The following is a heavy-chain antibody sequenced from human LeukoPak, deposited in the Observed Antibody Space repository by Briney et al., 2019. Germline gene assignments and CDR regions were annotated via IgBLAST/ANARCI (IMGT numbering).Heavy chain of an antibody. V-gene: IGHV3-7*01. CDR3: ARGGGSYYDSSAYDL. D-gene: IGHD3-22*01. CDR1: GFTFSSFW. CDR2: IKEDGSQK. J-gene: IGHJ5*02. Sequence: PGGSLRLSCAASGFTFSSFWMTWVRQAPGKGLEWVANIKEDGSQKYYVDSVKGRFTISRDNAKNTLYLQMNSLRAEDTAVYYCARGGGSYYDSSAYDLWGQGTLVTVSS.